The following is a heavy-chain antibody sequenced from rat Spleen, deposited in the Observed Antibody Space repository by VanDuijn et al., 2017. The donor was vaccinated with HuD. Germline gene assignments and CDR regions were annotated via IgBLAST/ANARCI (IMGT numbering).Heavy chain of an antibody. V-gene: IGHV5S10*01. J-gene: IGHJ4*01. CDR3: TTDLNSGYDYYVMDA. CDR1: GFTFSDYN. Sequence: EVQLVESGGGLVQPGRSLKLSCAASGFTFSDYNMAWVRQAPKKGLDWVATIIYDGSRAYYRNSVKGRFTISRDNAKSTLYLQMDSLRSEDTATYYCTTDLNSGYDYYVMDAWGQGASVTVSS. CDR2: IIYDGSRA. D-gene: IGHD4-3*01.